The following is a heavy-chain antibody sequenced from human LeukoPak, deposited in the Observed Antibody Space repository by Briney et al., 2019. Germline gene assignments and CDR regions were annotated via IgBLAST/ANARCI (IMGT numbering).Heavy chain of an antibody. CDR2: IYHSGRS. V-gene: IGHV4-31*11. D-gene: IGHD2-8*02. J-gene: IGHJ4*02. Sequence: PSETLSLTCAVSGDSISNGVKYWSWIRQHPGRGLEWIGYIYHSGRSYYNPSLKSRITMSVDTSKNQFSLNLSSVTAADTAVYYCARDQVECTGGTCQSRVGFDFWGQGTLVTVSS. CDR1: GDSISNGVKY. CDR3: ARDQVECTGGTCQSRVGFDF.